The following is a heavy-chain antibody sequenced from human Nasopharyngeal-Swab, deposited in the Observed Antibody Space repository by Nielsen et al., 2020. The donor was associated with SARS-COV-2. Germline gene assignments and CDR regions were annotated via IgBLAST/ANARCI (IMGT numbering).Heavy chain of an antibody. J-gene: IGHJ4*02. CDR3: VRSSSWYYFDY. CDR1: GDSIAYSTFY. V-gene: IGHV4-39*01. CDR2: HYYNGNT. Sequence: SETLSLTCTVSGDSIAYSTFYWGWIRPAPGKGWEWIVNHYYNGNTYQNPSLKSRPTISVDKSKNPFSLQLSSVTAADTAVYYCVRSSSWYYFDYWAQGTQVTVSS. D-gene: IGHD6-13*01.